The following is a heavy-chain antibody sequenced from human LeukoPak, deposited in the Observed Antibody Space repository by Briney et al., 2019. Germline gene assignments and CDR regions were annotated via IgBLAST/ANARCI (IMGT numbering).Heavy chain of an antibody. Sequence: GGSLRLSCAASGFTFSSYWMSWVRQAPGKGLEWVANIKKDGSEKYYVDSVKGRFTISRDNAKNSLYLQMNSLRAEDTAVYYCARAVVATPDTFFDYWGQGTLVTVSS. D-gene: IGHD5-12*01. V-gene: IGHV3-7*04. J-gene: IGHJ4*02. CDR2: IKKDGSEK. CDR1: GFTFSSYW. CDR3: ARAVVATPDTFFDY.